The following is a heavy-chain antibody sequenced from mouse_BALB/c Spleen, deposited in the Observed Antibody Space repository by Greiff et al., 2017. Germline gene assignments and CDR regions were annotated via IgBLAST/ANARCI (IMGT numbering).Heavy chain of an antibody. CDR3: ATYGSHWYFDV. CDR1: GFSLTGYG. Sequence: VQLQESGPGLVAPSQSLSITCTVSGFSLTGYGVNWVRQPPGKGLEWLGMIWGDGSTDYNSALKSRLSISKDNSKSQVFLKMNSLQTDDTARYYCATYGSHWYFDVWGAGTTVTVSS. CDR2: IWGDGST. J-gene: IGHJ1*01. V-gene: IGHV2-6-7*02. D-gene: IGHD1-1*01.